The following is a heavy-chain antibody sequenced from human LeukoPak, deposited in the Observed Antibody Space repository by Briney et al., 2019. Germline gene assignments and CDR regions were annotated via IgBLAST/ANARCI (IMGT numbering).Heavy chain of an antibody. CDR2: IIPIFGTA. J-gene: IGHJ4*02. CDR3: ARENRFLEWLSTPHSDY. D-gene: IGHD3-3*01. CDR1: GGTFSSYA. V-gene: IGHV1-69*05. Sequence: ASVKVSCKASGGTFSSYAISWVRQAPGQGLEWMGRIIPIFGTANYAQKFQGRVTITTDESMSTAYMELSSLRSEDTAVYYCARENRFLEWLSTPHSDYWGQGTLVTVSS.